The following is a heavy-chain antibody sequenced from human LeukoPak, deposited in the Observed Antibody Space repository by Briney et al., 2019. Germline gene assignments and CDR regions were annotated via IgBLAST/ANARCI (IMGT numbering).Heavy chain of an antibody. D-gene: IGHD3-3*01. J-gene: IGHJ4*02. Sequence: GGSLRLSCAPSGFTFSRHGMHWVRQAPGKGLEWVAIISNDGSRKYYAHSVEGRFTISRDNSENTLYLQVDSLRAEDTAVYYCARDRAWNYFDYWGQGTLVTVSS. CDR2: ISNDGSRK. CDR1: GFTFSRHG. V-gene: IGHV3-30*03. CDR3: ARDRAWNYFDY.